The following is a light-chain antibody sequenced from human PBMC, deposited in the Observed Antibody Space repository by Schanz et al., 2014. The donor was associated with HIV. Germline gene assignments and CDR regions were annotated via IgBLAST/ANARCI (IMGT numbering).Light chain of an antibody. Sequence: QSVLTQPPSASGSPGQSVTISCTGTSSDVGAYDYVSWYQQHPGKAPKLMIYDVSNRPSGVSNRFSGSKSGNTASLTISGLQDEDEANYYCSSYTGGSPLGVFGGGTKLTVL. J-gene: IGLJ2*01. CDR1: SSDVGAYDY. CDR2: DVS. V-gene: IGLV2-14*01. CDR3: SSYTGGSPLGV.